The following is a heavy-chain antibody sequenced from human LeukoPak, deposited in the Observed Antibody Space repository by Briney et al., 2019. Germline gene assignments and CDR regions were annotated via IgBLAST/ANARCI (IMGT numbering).Heavy chain of an antibody. Sequence: PGGSLRLSCAASGVTFSSYGMHWVRQAPGKGLEWVAFIRYDGSNRYYADSVKGRFTISRDNSKNTLYLPMNSLRAEDTAVYYCAKDLGLGAVVTFLYMDVWGKGTTVSVSS. CDR2: IRYDGSNR. J-gene: IGHJ6*03. CDR3: AKDLGLGAVVTFLYMDV. CDR1: GVTFSSYG. V-gene: IGHV3-30*02. D-gene: IGHD4-23*01.